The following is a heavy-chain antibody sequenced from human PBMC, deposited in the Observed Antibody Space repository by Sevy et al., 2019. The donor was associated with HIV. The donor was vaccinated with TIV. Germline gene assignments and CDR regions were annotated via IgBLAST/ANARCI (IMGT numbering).Heavy chain of an antibody. CDR2: ISSSSYI. J-gene: IGHJ4*02. V-gene: IGHV3-21*01. Sequence: GGSLRLSCAASGFTFSRYSMNWVRQAPGKGLEWVSSISSSSYIYYADSVKGRLTISRDNAKNSLYQQMNSLRAEDTAVYYCARDGGCSSSSCLLYFDYWGQGTLVTVSS. CDR1: GFTFSRYS. D-gene: IGHD2-2*01. CDR3: ARDGGCSSSSCLLYFDY.